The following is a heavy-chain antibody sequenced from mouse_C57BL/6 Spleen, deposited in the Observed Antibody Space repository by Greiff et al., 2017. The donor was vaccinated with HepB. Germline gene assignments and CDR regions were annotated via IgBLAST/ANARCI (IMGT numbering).Heavy chain of an antibody. V-gene: IGHV1-50*01. CDR2: IDPSDSYT. CDR1: GYTFTSYW. J-gene: IGHJ2*01. D-gene: IGHD3-2*02. CDR3: ARGGTAQATYFDY. Sequence: QVQLQQPGAELVKPGASVKLSCKASGYTFTSYWMQWVKQRPGQGLEWIGEIDPSDSYTNYNQKFKGKATLTVDTSSSTAYMQRSSLTSEDSAVYYCARGGTAQATYFDYWGQGTTLTVSS.